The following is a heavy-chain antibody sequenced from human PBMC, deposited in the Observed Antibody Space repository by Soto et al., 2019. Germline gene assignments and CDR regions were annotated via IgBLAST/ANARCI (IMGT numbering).Heavy chain of an antibody. V-gene: IGHV4-30-4*01. Sequence: SETLSLTCTVSGGSIRNGDYYWGWIRQPPGKGLEWIGYVYYSGTTYSHPSLNSRVSISVDTSENQFSLRLTSVTAADTAVYYCVTVNLVGAAYYFDYWSPGTLVTVS. CDR1: GGSIRNGDYY. J-gene: IGHJ4*02. D-gene: IGHD1-26*01. CDR2: VYYSGTT. CDR3: VTVNLVGAAYYFDY.